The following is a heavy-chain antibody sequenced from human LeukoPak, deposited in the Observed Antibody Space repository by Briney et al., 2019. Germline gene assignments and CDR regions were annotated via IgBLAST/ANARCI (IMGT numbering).Heavy chain of an antibody. Sequence: AGGSLRLSCAASGFTFSSYWMSWVRQAPGKGREWVANIKQDGSEKYYVDSVKGRFTISRDNAKNSLYLQMNSLRAEDTAVYYCARVPQRLAYYYYYYMDVWGKGTTVTVSS. J-gene: IGHJ6*03. D-gene: IGHD6-25*01. CDR3: ARVPQRLAYYYYYYMDV. V-gene: IGHV3-7*01. CDR2: IKQDGSEK. CDR1: GFTFSSYW.